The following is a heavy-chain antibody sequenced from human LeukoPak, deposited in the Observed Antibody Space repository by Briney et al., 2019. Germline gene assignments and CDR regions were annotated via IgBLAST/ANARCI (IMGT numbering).Heavy chain of an antibody. V-gene: IGHV3-23*01. J-gene: IGHJ4*02. D-gene: IGHD4-23*01. Sequence: PGGSLRLSCAASGFTFSNYAMSWVRQAPGKGLEWVSLISGDGFSTYYADSVKGRFTISRDNSKNTLYLQMNGLRVEDTAVYSCAKGRGTTVAAAANYWGQGTLVTVSS. CDR1: GFTFSNYA. CDR2: ISGDGFST. CDR3: AKGRGTTVAAAANY.